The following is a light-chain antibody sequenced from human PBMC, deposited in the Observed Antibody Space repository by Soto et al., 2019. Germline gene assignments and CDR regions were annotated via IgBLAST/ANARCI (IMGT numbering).Light chain of an antibody. J-gene: IGKJ1*01. V-gene: IGKV3D-20*02. CDR3: QQRSNWPRT. CDR1: QSVSSSY. CDR2: AAS. Sequence: EIVLTQSPGTLSLSPGERATLSCRASQSVSSSYLAWYQQKPGQAPRLLMSAASSRATGIPDRFSGSGSETDFTLTVSSLEPEDFAVYYCQQRSNWPRTVGQGTKVDSK.